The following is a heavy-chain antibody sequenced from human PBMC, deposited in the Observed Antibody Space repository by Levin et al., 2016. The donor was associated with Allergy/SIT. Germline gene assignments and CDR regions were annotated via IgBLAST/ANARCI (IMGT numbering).Heavy chain of an antibody. J-gene: IGHJ6*02. V-gene: IGHV3-30*18. CDR3: AKAMVTTDYYGMDV. CDR2: ISYDGSNK. Sequence: VRQAPGKGLEWVAVISYDGSNKYYADSVKGRFTISRDNSKNTLYLQMNSLRAEDTAVYYCAKAMVTTDYYGMDVWGQGTTVTVSS. D-gene: IGHD4-11*01.